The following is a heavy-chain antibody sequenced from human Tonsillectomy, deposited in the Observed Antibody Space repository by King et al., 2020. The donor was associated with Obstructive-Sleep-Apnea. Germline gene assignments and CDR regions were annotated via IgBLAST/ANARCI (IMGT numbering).Heavy chain of an antibody. D-gene: IGHD2-2*01. CDR3: ARHTHSGSWKVPAAMGPWFDP. V-gene: IGHV4-59*08. J-gene: IGHJ5*02. Sequence: VQLQESVPGLVKPSETLSLTCTVSGGFISSYYLSWFRQPPVKGLECIGYSYYSGSTNYNPSLKSRFTISVDTSKNQFSLKLSSVTAADTAVYFCARHTHSGSWKVPAAMGPWFDPWGQGTLVTVSS. CDR1: GGFISSYY. CDR2: SYYSGST.